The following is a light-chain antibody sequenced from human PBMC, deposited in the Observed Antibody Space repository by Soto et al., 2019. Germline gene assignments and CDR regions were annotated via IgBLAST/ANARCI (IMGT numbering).Light chain of an antibody. CDR1: QSISSW. V-gene: IGKV1-5*03. CDR2: KAS. CDR3: QQYNSSRT. J-gene: IGKJ1*01. Sequence: DIQMTQSPSTLSASLGDRVTITCRASQSISSWLAWYQQKPGKAPKLLIRKASTLESGVPSRFSGSASGTEFTLTISSLQPDAFATYYCQQYNSSRTFGQGTKVEI.